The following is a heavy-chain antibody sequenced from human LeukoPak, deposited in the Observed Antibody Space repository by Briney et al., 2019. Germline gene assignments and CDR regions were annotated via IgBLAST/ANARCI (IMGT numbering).Heavy chain of an antibody. CDR3: ARPGIGYDSSAYDY. D-gene: IGHD3-22*01. V-gene: IGHV3-21*01. CDR1: GFILSTSE. Sequence: TGGSLRLSCVASGFILSTSEMNWVRQAPGKGLEWVSSISSSSGYIYYADSVKGRFTISRDNAKNSLYLQMNSLRAEDTAVYYCARPGIGYDSSAYDYWGQGTLVTVSS. CDR2: ISSSSGYI. J-gene: IGHJ4*02.